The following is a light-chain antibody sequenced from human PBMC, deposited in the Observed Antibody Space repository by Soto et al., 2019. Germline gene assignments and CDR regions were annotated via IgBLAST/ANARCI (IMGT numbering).Light chain of an antibody. CDR3: QQYNIWRSIT. CDR1: QSVKNK. J-gene: IGKJ5*01. CDR2: DTS. V-gene: IGKV3-15*01. Sequence: EILMTQSPATLSVSPGGRATLSRRVSQSVKNKVARSQHKPGQTPRVIIYDTSTRAAGIPARFSGSGYGTYFTLTISSLQSEDFAVYYCQQYNIWRSITFGQGTRLEN.